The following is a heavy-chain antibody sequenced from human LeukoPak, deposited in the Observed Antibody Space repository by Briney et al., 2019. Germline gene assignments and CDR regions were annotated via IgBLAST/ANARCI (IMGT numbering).Heavy chain of an antibody. J-gene: IGHJ5*02. Sequence: KASETLSLTCTVSGASISSSSFCWGWIRQPPGKGLESIGSIYYSGSTYYNPSLKSRVTISVDTSKNQFSLKLSSVTAADTAMYYCARHPGLDSSSWYWSRWFDPWGQGTLVTVSS. CDR1: GASISSSSFC. CDR2: IYYSGST. D-gene: IGHD6-13*01. V-gene: IGHV4-39*01. CDR3: ARHPGLDSSSWYWSRWFDP.